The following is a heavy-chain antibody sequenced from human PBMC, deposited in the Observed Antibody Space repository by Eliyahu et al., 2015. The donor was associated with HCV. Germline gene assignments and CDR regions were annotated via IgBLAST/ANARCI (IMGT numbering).Heavy chain of an antibody. CDR1: GGSISSSSYY. CDR2: IYYSGST. V-gene: IGHV4-39*01. Sequence: QLQLQESGPGLVKPSETLSLTCTVSGGSISSSSYYWGWIRQPPGKGLEWIGSIYYSGSTYYNPSLKSRVTISVDTSKNQFSLKLSSVTAADTAVYYCARLLGSWRGRWFDPWGQGTLVTVSS. J-gene: IGHJ5*02. D-gene: IGHD6-13*01. CDR3: ARLLGSWRGRWFDP.